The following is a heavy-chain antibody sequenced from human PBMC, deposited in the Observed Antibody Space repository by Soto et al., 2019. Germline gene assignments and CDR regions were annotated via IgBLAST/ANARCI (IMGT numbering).Heavy chain of an antibody. CDR2: IYYSGTT. CDR1: GDSITSNSYF. Sequence: SETLSLTCTVSGDSITSNSYFWAWIRQPPGKGLEWIGSIYYSGTTYINPSLKSRVTISVDRSKNQFSLKLSSVTAADTAVYYCARVGGITWFDPWGQGTLVTVSS. V-gene: IGHV4-39*07. CDR3: ARVGGITWFDP. J-gene: IGHJ5*02. D-gene: IGHD1-20*01.